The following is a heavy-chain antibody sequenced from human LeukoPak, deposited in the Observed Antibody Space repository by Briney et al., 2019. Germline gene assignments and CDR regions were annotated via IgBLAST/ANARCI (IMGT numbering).Heavy chain of an antibody. CDR2: INSDGSST. D-gene: IGHD4-4*01. V-gene: IGHV3-74*01. Sequence: GGSLRLSCAASGFTFSSYWVHWVRQAPGKGLVWVSRINSDGSSTSYADSVKGRFTISRDNAKNTLYLQMNSLRAEDTAVYYCARDVDYSNLFDYWGQGTLVTVSS. J-gene: IGHJ4*02. CDR3: ARDVDYSNLFDY. CDR1: GFTFSSYW.